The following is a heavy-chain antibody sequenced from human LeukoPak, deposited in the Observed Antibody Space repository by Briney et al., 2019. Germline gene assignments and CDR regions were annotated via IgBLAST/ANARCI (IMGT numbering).Heavy chain of an antibody. J-gene: IGHJ5*02. Sequence: SQTLSLTCTVSGGSISSGGYYWSWIRQHPGKGLEWIGYIYYSGSTYYNPSLKSRVTISVDTSKNQFSLKLSSVTAADTAVYYCARVRYCSSTSCYGAWFDPWGQGTLVTVSS. V-gene: IGHV4-31*03. CDR1: GGSISSGGYY. CDR2: IYYSGST. D-gene: IGHD2-2*01. CDR3: ARVRYCSSTSCYGAWFDP.